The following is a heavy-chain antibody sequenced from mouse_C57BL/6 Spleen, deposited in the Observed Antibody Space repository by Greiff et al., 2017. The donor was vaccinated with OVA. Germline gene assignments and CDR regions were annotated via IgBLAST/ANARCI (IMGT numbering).Heavy chain of an antibody. CDR3: AREDLSGYYFDY. J-gene: IGHJ2*01. D-gene: IGHD1-1*01. V-gene: IGHV5-4*01. Sequence: EVKLMESGGGLVKPGGSLKLSCAASGFTFSSYAMSWVRQTPEKRLGWVATISDGGSYTYYPDNVKGRFTISRDNAKNNLYLQMSHLKSEDTAMYYCAREDLSGYYFDYWGQGTTLTVSS. CDR2: ISDGGSYT. CDR1: GFTFSSYA.